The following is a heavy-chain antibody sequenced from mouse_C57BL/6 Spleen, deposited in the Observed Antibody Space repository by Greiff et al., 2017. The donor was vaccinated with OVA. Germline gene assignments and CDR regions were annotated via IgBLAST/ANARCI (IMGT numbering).Heavy chain of an antibody. J-gene: IGHJ4*01. D-gene: IGHD1-1*02. Sequence: QVQLQQSGAELARPGASVKMSCKASGYTFTSYTMHWVKQRPGQGLEWIGYINPSSGYTKYNQKFKDKATLTADKSSSTAYMQLSSLTSEDSAVYYCASLYYDAMDYWGQGTSVTVSS. CDR1: GYTFTSYT. V-gene: IGHV1-4*01. CDR2: INPSSGYT. CDR3: ASLYYDAMDY.